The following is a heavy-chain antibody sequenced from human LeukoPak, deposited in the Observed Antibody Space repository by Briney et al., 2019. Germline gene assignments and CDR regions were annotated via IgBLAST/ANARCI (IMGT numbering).Heavy chain of an antibody. V-gene: IGHV4-34*01. CDR3: ARDRLSSSSGYYYMDV. J-gene: IGHJ6*03. Sequence: SETLSLTCAVYGGSFSGYYWSWIRQPPGRGLEWIGEINHSGSTNYNPSLKSRVTMSVDTSKNQFSLKLSSVTAADTAVYYCARDRLSSSSGYYYMDVWGKGTTVTVSS. CDR2: INHSGST. D-gene: IGHD6-6*01. CDR1: GGSFSGYY.